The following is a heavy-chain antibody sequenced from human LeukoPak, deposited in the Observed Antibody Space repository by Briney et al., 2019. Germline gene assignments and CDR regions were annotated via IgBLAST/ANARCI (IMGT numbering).Heavy chain of an antibody. V-gene: IGHV3-23*01. CDR2: ITGSGGST. D-gene: IGHD3-10*01. CDR1: GFTFSSYA. Sequence: GGSLSLSCAASGFTFSSYAMSWVRQVPGKGLEWVSTITGSGGSTYYADSVKGRFTISRDNSKNALYLQMNSLRAEDTAVYYCAKDYFLVDSWGQGTLVTVSS. J-gene: IGHJ4*02. CDR3: AKDYFLVDS.